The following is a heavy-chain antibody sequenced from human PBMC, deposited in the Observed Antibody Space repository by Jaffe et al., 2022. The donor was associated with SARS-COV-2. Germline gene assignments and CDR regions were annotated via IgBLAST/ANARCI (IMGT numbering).Heavy chain of an antibody. CDR2: IGGIDGST. CDR3: ARGTIEMFRGIIRYYLYYMDV. V-gene: IGHV3-23*04. J-gene: IGHJ6*03. CDR1: GFTFSSYA. Sequence: DVQLVESGGALVQPGGSLRLSCAASGFTFSSYAMTWVRQAPGKGLEWVSAIGGIDGSTYYADSVKGRFTISRDNSKNTLYLQMNSLRAEDTAIYYCARGTIEMFRGIIRYYLYYMDVWGKGTTVTVSS. D-gene: IGHD3-10*01.